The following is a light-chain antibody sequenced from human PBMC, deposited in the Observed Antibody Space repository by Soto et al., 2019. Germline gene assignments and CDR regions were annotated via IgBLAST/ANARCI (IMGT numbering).Light chain of an antibody. J-gene: IGKJ4*01. CDR3: QQFSSYPLT. CDR2: GAS. CDR1: QSVSSSY. Sequence: EIVMTQSPATLCVSPGERATLSCRASQSVSSSYLAWYQQKPGQAPRLLIYGASSRATGIPDRFSGSGSGTDFTLTISRLEPEDFAVYYCQQFSSYPLTFGGGTKVDIK. V-gene: IGKV3-20*01.